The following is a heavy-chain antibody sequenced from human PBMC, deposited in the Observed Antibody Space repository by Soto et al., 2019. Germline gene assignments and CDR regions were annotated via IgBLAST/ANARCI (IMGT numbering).Heavy chain of an antibody. Sequence: SYYMHLVRQAPGQGLEWIGSIYYSGSTYYNPSLKSRVTISVDTSKNQFSLKLSSVTAADTAVYYCARHVIAAAGTSLYFDYWGQGTLVTVSS. CDR2: IYYSGST. CDR3: ARHVIAAAGTSLYFDY. D-gene: IGHD6-13*01. V-gene: IGHV4-39*01. J-gene: IGHJ4*02. CDR1: SYY.